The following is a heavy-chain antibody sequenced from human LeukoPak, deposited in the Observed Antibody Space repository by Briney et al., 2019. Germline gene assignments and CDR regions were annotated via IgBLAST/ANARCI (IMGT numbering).Heavy chain of an antibody. CDR3: ARGLSGRYFDWYYFDY. CDR2: INHSGST. D-gene: IGHD3-9*01. J-gene: IGHJ4*02. CDR1: GGSFSGYY. V-gene: IGHV4-34*01. Sequence: SETLSLTCAVYGGSFSGYYWSWIRQPPGKGLEWIGEINHSGSTNYNPSLKSRVTISVDTSKNQFSLKLSSVTAADTAVYYCARGLSGRYFDWYYFDYWGQGTLVTVSS.